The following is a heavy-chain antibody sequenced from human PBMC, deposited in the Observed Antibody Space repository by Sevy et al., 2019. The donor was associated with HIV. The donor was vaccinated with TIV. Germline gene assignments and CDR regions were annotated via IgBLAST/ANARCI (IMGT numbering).Heavy chain of an antibody. V-gene: IGHV3-15*01. CDR3: ITDPAYRGYDEEVINYYFYGMDV. J-gene: IGHJ6*02. Sequence: GGSLRLSCTASGFTFSSAWMSWVRQAPGKGLEWVGRIKSEFDGGAIDYAAPVKGRFSISREDSISTVYLQMNSLKTDDTAVYYCITDPAYRGYDEEVINYYFYGMDVWGQGTTVTVSS. D-gene: IGHD5-12*01. CDR1: GFTFSSAW. CDR2: IKSEFDGGAI.